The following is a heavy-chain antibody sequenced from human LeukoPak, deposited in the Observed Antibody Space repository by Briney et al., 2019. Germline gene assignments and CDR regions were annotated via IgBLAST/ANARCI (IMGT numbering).Heavy chain of an antibody. J-gene: IGHJ3*02. V-gene: IGHV4-39*07. CDR2: IYYSGST. Sequence: SETLSLTCTVSGGSISSSSYYWGWIRQPPGKGLEWIGSIYYSGSTYYNPSLKSRVTISVDTSKNQFSLKLSSVTAADTAVYYCARNYYDSSGPAFDIWGQGTMVTVSS. CDR3: ARNYYDSSGPAFDI. D-gene: IGHD3-22*01. CDR1: GGSISSSSYY.